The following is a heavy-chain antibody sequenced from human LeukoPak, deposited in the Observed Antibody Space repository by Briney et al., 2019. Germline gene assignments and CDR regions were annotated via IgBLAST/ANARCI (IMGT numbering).Heavy chain of an antibody. CDR2: ISSSSSYI. J-gene: IGHJ4*02. V-gene: IGHV3-21*01. CDR1: GFTFSSYW. Sequence: GGSLRLSCAASGFTFSSYWMSWVRQAPGKGLEWVSSISSSSSYIYYADSVKGRFTISRDNAKNSLYLQMNSLRAEDTAVYYCARDFTAADPYYFDYWGQGTLVTVSS. D-gene: IGHD6-13*01. CDR3: ARDFTAADPYYFDY.